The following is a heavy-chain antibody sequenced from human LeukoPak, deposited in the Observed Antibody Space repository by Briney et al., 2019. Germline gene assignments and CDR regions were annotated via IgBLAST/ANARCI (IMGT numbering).Heavy chain of an antibody. J-gene: IGHJ3*02. CDR2: IYYSGST. D-gene: IGHD3-22*01. CDR3: ARCYDSTSDAFDI. V-gene: IGHV4-30-4*08. Sequence: SETLSLTCTVSGGSISSGDYYWSWIRQPPGKGLEWIGYIYYSGSTYYNPSLKSRVTISVDTSKNHFSLKLSSVTAADTAVYDCARCYDSTSDAFDIWGQGTMVTVSS. CDR1: GGSISSGDYY.